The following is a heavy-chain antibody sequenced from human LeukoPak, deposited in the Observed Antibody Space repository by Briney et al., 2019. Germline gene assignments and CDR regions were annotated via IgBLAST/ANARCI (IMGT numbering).Heavy chain of an antibody. D-gene: IGHD2-2*01. CDR2: INHSGST. J-gene: IGHJ4*02. Sequence: NTSETLSLTCAVYGGSFSGYYWSWIRQPPGKGLEWIGEINHSGSTNYNPSLKSRVTISVDTSKNQFSLKLSSVTAADTAVYYCARGRVRATLDYWGQGTLVTVSS. V-gene: IGHV4-34*01. CDR1: GGSFSGYY. CDR3: ARGRVRATLDY.